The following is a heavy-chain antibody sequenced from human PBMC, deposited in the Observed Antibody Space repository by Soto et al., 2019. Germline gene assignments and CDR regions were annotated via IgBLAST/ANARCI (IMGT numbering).Heavy chain of an antibody. Sequence: EVHLLESGGGLVQPGGSLRLACAASGFPFSDYGVSWVRQTPGKGLQWVSLITAGNGDTYYADSVKGRFTISRDNSKNTLYLQMNNLRVEDSAIYYCVKDLYIWGVTGDYWGQGALVTVAS. D-gene: IGHD3-16*01. CDR2: ITAGNGDT. CDR3: VKDLYIWGVTGDY. CDR1: GFPFSDYG. V-gene: IGHV3-23*01. J-gene: IGHJ4*02.